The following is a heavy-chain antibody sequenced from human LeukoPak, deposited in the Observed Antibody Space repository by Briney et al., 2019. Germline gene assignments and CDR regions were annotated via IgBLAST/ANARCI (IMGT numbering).Heavy chain of an antibody. CDR3: ARLGYYYGSGSPRDV. CDR2: IIPILGIA. Sequence: SVKVSCKASGGTFSSYAISWVRQAPGQGLEWMGRIIPILGIANYAQKFQGRVTITADKSTSTAYMELSSLRSEDTAVYYCARLGYYYGSGSPRDVWGQGTTVTVSS. J-gene: IGHJ6*02. D-gene: IGHD3-10*01. CDR1: GGTFSSYA. V-gene: IGHV1-69*04.